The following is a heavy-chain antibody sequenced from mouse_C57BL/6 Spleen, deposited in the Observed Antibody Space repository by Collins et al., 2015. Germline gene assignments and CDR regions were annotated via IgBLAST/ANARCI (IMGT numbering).Heavy chain of an antibody. CDR2: ISYDGSN. J-gene: IGHJ3*01. Sequence: SLSLTCSVTGYSITSGYYWNWIRQFPGNKLEWMGYISYDGSNNYKPSLKNRISITRDTSKNQFFLKLNSVTTEDTATYYCARYDGYYFSWFAYWGQGTLVTVSA. CDR3: ARYDGYYFSWFAY. CDR1: GYSITSGYY. V-gene: IGHV3-6*01. D-gene: IGHD2-3*01.